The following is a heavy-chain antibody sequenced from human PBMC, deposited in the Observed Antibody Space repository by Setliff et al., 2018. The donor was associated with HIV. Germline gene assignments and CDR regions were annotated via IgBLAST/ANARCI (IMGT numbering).Heavy chain of an antibody. D-gene: IGHD3-9*01. CDR1: GYTFTGYF. V-gene: IGHV1-2*06. CDR3: AREYDVLTGYYISAFDI. Sequence: RASVKVSCKASGYTFTGYFIHWVRQAPGQGLEWVGRINPNSGDTNFAQKFQGRITMTRDTSISTAYLELNRLRSDDTAVYYCAREYDVLTGYYISAFDIWGQGTKVTVSS. J-gene: IGHJ3*02. CDR2: INPNSGDT.